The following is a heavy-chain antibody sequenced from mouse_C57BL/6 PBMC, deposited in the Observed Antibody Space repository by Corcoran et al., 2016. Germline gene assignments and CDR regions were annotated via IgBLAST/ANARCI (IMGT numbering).Heavy chain of an antibody. CDR3: AIQDYGSSSVAS. Sequence: QIQLVQSGPELKKPGETVKISCKASGYTFTTYGMSWVKQAPGKVLKWMGWINTYSGVPTYADDFKGRFAFSLETSASTAYLQINKLKNEDTATYFCAIQDYGSSSVASWGQGTLVTVSA. V-gene: IGHV9-3*01. D-gene: IGHD1-1*01. CDR1: GYTFTTYG. CDR2: INTYSGVP. J-gene: IGHJ3*01.